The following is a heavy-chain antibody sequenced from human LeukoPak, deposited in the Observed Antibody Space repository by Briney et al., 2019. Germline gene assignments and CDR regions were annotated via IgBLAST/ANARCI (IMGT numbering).Heavy chain of an antibody. Sequence: QPGGSLRLSCAASGFTFNNYWMGWVRQAPGKGLEWVANIKEDGSEKNYVDSVKGRFTISRDNAKNSLYLQMSSLRAADTAVYYCARVMVASVWRSYGSYYYYYYMDVWGKGTTVTVSS. D-gene: IGHD3-16*01. J-gene: IGHJ6*03. V-gene: IGHV3-7*01. CDR3: ARVMVASVWRSYGSYYYYYYMDV. CDR1: GFTFNNYW. CDR2: IKEDGSEK.